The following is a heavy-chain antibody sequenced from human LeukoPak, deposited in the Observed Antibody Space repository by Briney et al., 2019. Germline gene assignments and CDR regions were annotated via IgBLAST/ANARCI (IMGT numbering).Heavy chain of an antibody. V-gene: IGHV3-30-3*01. CDR2: ISYDGSNK. J-gene: IGHJ4*02. CDR3: ARSSPFPITIWRRIVGERQYYFDY. Sequence: GGSLRLSCAASGFTFSSYAMHWVRQAPVKGLEWVAVISYDGSNKYYADSVKGRFTISRDNSKNTLYLQMNSLRAEDTAVYYCARSSPFPITIWRRIVGERQYYFDYWGQGTLVTVSS. CDR1: GFTFSSYA. D-gene: IGHD3-10*01.